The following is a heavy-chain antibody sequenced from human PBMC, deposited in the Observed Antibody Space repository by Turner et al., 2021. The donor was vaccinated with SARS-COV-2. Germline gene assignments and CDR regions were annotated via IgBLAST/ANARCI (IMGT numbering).Heavy chain of an antibody. CDR3: AKVRVDVSKRSDAFDI. CDR1: GFALNIYS. CDR2: ISSSGKNV. D-gene: IGHD5-12*01. Sequence: VKPGGSLRLSCAASGFALNIYSMNWVRQAPGKGLEWVSAISSSGKNVYYADSVKGRFTISRDNAKSSLYLQMNSLRVEDTALYYCAKVRVDVSKRSDAFDIWGQGTMVTVSS. V-gene: IGHV3-21*01. J-gene: IGHJ3*02.